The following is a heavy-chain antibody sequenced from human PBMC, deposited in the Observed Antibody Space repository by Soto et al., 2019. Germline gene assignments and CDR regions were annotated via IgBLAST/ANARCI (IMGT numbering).Heavy chain of an antibody. CDR3: ARDKDRQQIGGSDYYGMDV. J-gene: IGHJ6*02. D-gene: IGHD1-26*01. CDR2: IMPIFPTP. V-gene: IGHV1-69*12. CDR1: GGTFGNSA. Sequence: QVQLVQSGAEVKKPGSSVTVSCKASGGTFGNSAISWVRQAPGQGLEWMGGIMPIFPTPDYAQKFQGRVTITADESTSTADMELTSLRSEDTAVYYCARDKDRQQIGGSDYYGMDVWGQGTTVTV.